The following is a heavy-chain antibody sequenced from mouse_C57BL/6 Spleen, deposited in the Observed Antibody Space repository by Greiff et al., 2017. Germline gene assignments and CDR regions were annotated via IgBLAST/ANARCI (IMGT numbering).Heavy chain of an antibody. V-gene: IGHV1-53*01. CDR1: GYTFTSYW. CDR3: ARAGTVRRDGYAMDY. D-gene: IGHD2-14*01. CDR2: INPSNGGT. J-gene: IGHJ4*01. Sequence: QVQLQQSGPELVKPGASVKLSCKASGYTFTSYWMHWVKQRPGQGLEWIGNINPSNGGTNYNEKFKSKATLTEDKSSSTAYMQLSSLTSEDSAVYYCARAGTVRRDGYAMDYWGQGTSVTVSS.